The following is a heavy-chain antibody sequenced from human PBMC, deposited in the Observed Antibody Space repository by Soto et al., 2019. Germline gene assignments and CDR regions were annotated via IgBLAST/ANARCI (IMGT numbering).Heavy chain of an antibody. J-gene: IGHJ4*02. CDR2: ISSSSSYI. V-gene: IGHV3-21*04. CDR1: GFTFSSYS. CDR3: ATVHNTSRSFDY. D-gene: IGHD1-20*01. Sequence: GSLRLSCAASGFTFSSYSMNWVRQAPGKGLEWVSSISSSSSYIYYADSVKGRFTISRDNAKNSLYLQMSNLRAEDTAVYYCATVHNTSRSFDYWGQGTLVTVSS.